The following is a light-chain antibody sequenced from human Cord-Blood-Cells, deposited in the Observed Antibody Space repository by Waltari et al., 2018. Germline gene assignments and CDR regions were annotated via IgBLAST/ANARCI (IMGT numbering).Light chain of an antibody. CDR3: QQYGSSLYT. CDR1: QSVSSSY. V-gene: IGKV3-20*01. J-gene: IGKJ2*01. CDR2: GAS. Sequence: IVLTQSPGTLSLSPGERATLSCTSSQSVSSSYLAWYQQKPGQAPRLLIYGASSRATGIPDRFSGSGSGTDFTLTISRLEPEDFAVYYCQQYGSSLYTFGQGTKLEIK.